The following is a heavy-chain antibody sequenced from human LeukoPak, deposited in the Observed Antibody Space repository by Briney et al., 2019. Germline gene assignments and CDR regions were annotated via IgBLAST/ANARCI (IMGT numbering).Heavy chain of an antibody. V-gene: IGHV1-2*02. Sequence: GASVKASCKASGYTFTGYYMHWVRQAPGQGLEWMGWINPNSGGTNYAQKFQGRVTMTRDTSISTAYMELSRLRSDDTAVYYCASWVFYYDRNNWFDPWGQGTLVTVSS. CDR3: ASWVFYYDRNNWFDP. CDR2: INPNSGGT. CDR1: GYTFTGYY. D-gene: IGHD3-22*01. J-gene: IGHJ5*02.